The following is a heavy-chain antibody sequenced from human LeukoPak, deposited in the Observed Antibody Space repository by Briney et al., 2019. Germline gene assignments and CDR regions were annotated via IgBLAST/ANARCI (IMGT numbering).Heavy chain of an antibody. Sequence: GASVKVSCKASGYTFTSYGISWVRQAPGQGLEWMGWISAYNGNTNYAQKLQGRVTMTTDTSTSTAYMELRSLRSDDTAVYYCARDMGVQLPSGFDPWGQGTLVTVSS. CDR3: ARDMGVQLPSGFDP. D-gene: IGHD5-18*01. J-gene: IGHJ5*02. CDR2: ISAYNGNT. CDR1: GYTFTSYG. V-gene: IGHV1-18*01.